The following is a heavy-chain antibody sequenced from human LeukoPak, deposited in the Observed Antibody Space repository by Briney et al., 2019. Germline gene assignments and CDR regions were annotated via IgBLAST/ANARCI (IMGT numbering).Heavy chain of an antibody. CDR2: INPNSGGT. V-gene: IGHV1-2*02. J-gene: IGHJ4*02. D-gene: IGHD5-24*01. Sequence: ASVKVSCKASGYTFTGYYMHWVRQAPGQGLGWMGWINPNSGGTNYAQTFQGRVTMTRDTSISTAYMELSRLISDDTAVYYCARSWAGYNYFFDYWGQGTLVTVSS. CDR3: ARSWAGYNYFFDY. CDR1: GYTFTGYY.